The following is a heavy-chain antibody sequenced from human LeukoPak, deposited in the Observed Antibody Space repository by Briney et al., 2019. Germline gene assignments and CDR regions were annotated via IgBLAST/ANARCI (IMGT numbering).Heavy chain of an antibody. CDR1: GFTVSSNY. CDR3: AKERNLEIAVAGTIFDY. V-gene: IGHV3-66*01. D-gene: IGHD6-19*01. Sequence: GGSLRLSCAASGFTVSSNYMGWVRQAPGKGLEWVSVIYSGGDTYYTDSVKGRFTISRDNSKNMIYLEMTSLKAEDTAVYYCAKERNLEIAVAGTIFDYWGQGTLVTVSS. CDR2: IYSGGDT. J-gene: IGHJ4*02.